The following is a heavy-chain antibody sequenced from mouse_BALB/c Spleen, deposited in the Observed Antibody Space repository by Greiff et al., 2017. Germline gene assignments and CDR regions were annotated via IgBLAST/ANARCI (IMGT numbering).Heavy chain of an antibody. J-gene: IGHJ4*01. CDR1: GFTFSSYG. CDR3: ARQDAMDY. Sequence: EVKLVESGGDLVKPGGSLKLSCAASGFTFSSYGMSWVRQTPDKRLEWVATISSGGSYTYYPDSVKGRFTISRDNAKNTLYLQMSSLKSEDTAMYYCARQDAMDYWGQGTTLTVSS. CDR2: ISSGGSYT. V-gene: IGHV5-6*01.